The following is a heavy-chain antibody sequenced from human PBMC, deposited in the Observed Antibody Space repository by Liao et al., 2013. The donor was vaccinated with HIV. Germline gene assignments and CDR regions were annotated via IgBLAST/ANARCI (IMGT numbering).Heavy chain of an antibody. CDR2: IYTSGST. V-gene: IGHV4-61*02. Sequence: QVQLQESGPGLVKPSQTLSLTCTVSGGSISSGTYYWSWIRQPAGKGLEWIGRIYTSGSTNYNPSLKSRVTISVDTSKNQFSLRLSSVTAADTAVYYCARALEDCSSTSCYPRPYYYMDVWGKGTTVTVSS. J-gene: IGHJ6*03. D-gene: IGHD2-2*01. CDR1: GGSISSGTYY. CDR3: ARALEDCSSTSCYPRPYYYMDV.